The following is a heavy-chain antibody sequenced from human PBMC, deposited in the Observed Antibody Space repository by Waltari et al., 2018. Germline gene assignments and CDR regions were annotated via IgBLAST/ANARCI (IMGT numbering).Heavy chain of an antibody. Sequence: QVQLQESGPGLVKPSETLSLTCTVSGGSISSHYWSWIRQPPGKGLEWIGYIYYSGSTNYNPSLKSRVTISVDTSKNQFSLKLSSVTAADTAVYYCARVSHPGRNWYFDLWGRGTLVTVSS. CDR3: ARVSHPGRNWYFDL. D-gene: IGHD3-10*01. CDR2: IYYSGST. J-gene: IGHJ2*01. V-gene: IGHV4-59*11. CDR1: GGSISSHY.